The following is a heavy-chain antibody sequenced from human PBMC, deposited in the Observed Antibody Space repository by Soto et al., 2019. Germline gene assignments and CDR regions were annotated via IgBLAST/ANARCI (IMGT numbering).Heavy chain of an antibody. V-gene: IGHV1-46*03. CDR3: ARDRYCSSTSCSYYYYYYMDV. CDR1: GYTFTSYY. Sequence: KEAWASVKVSCKASGYTFTSYYMHWVRRAPGQGLEWMGIINPSGGSTSYAQKFQGRVTMTRDTSTSTVYMELSSLRSEDTAVYYCARDRYCSSTSCSYYYYYYMDVWGKGTTVTVSS. J-gene: IGHJ6*03. D-gene: IGHD2-2*01. CDR2: INPSGGST.